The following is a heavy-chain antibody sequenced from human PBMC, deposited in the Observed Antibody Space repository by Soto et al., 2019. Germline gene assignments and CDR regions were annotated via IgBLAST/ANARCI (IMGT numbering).Heavy chain of an antibody. J-gene: IGHJ6*03. CDR1: GGSISSYY. D-gene: IGHD4-4*01. Sequence: PSETLSLTCTVSGGSISSYYCSWIRQPPGKGLEWIGYIYYSGSTNYNPSLKSRVTISVDTSKNQFSLKLSSVTAADTAVYYCARGGHRNDYSNYVGDRRSYYYYYYMDVWGKGTTVTVSS. CDR2: IYYSGST. CDR3: ARGGHRNDYSNYVGDRRSYYYYYYMDV. V-gene: IGHV4-59*08.